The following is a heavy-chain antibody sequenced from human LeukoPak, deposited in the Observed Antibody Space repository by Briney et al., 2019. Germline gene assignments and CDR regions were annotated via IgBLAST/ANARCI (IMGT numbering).Heavy chain of an antibody. J-gene: IGHJ4*02. CDR2: ISYDGSNK. D-gene: IGHD3-10*02. CDR3: ARDTLFVSHFDY. V-gene: IGHV3-30*03. CDR1: GFTFSSYG. Sequence: PGGSLRLSCAASGFTFSSYGMHWVRQAPGKGLERVAVISYDGSNKYYADSVRGRFTISRDNSKNTLYLQMNSLRAEDTAVYYCARDTLFVSHFDYWGQGTLVTVSS.